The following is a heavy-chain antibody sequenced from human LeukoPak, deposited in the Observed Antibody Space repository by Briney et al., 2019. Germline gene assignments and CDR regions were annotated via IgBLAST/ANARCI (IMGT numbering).Heavy chain of an antibody. D-gene: IGHD3-22*01. CDR3: ARVDFGYDSSGGGDY. V-gene: IGHV7-4-1*02. CDR2: INTNTGNP. J-gene: IGHJ4*02. CDR1: GYTFTSYA. Sequence: ASVKVSCKASGYTFTSYAMNWVRQAPGQGLEWMGWINTNTGNPTYAQGFTGRFVFSLDTSVSTAYLQISSLKAEDTAVYYCARVDFGYDSSGGGDYWGQGTLVTVSS.